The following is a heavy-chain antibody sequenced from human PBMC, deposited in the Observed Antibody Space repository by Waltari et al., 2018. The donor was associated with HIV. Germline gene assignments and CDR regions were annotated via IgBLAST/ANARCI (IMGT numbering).Heavy chain of an antibody. J-gene: IGHJ6*02. V-gene: IGHV4-39*01. CDR2: IFHSGST. CDR3: ARRGGATVTSYYYYGLDL. CDR1: GPSISLDRHS. D-gene: IGHD4-17*01. Sequence: QVQLQESGPGLVKPSETLSLTCTVSGPSISLDRHSWGWVRPPPCKGLEWIGNIFHSGSTYYNPSLRRRVTISVDTSRKHFSLKLTSVTAADTAVYYCARRGGATVTSYYYYGLDLWGQGTTVTVSS.